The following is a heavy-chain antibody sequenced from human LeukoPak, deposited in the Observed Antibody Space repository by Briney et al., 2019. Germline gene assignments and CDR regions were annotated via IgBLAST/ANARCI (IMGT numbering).Heavy chain of an antibody. J-gene: IGHJ4*02. D-gene: IGHD2-21*02. Sequence: PSEALSLTCTVSGGSISNYYWSWIRQPAGKGLEWIGRISASGNTNYNPSLKSRVTMSVDTSMNLFALKLSSVTAADTAVYYCARQGVATAIDYWGQGTLVTVSS. CDR3: ARQGVATAIDY. CDR2: ISASGNT. V-gene: IGHV4-4*07. CDR1: GGSISNYY.